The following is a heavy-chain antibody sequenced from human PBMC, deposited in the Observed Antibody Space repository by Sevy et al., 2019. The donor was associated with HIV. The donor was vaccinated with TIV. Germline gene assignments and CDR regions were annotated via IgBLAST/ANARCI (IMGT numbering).Heavy chain of an antibody. CDR1: GGSFSGYY. J-gene: IGHJ3*01. Sequence: SETLSLTCAVYGGSFSGYYWSWIRQPPGKGLEWIGEINHSGSTNYNPSLKSRVTISVDTSKNQFSLKLSSVTAADTAVYYCARHCSVHSCSHAFDVWGQGTMVTVSS. D-gene: IGHD2-2*01. CDR2: INHSGST. V-gene: IGHV4-34*01. CDR3: ARHCSVHSCSHAFDV.